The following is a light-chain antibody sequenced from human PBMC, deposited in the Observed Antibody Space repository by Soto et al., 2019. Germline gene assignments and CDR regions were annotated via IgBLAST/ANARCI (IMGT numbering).Light chain of an antibody. CDR3: QSADSSGASVV. J-gene: IGLJ2*01. Sequence: SYELTQPPSVSVSPGQTARITCSGAPLPKQYAYWYQQRPGQAPILLIYKDSERPSGIPDRFSGSSSGTTVTLTISGVQEEDGAVYYCQSADSSGASVVFGGGTKLTVL. CDR2: KDS. CDR1: PLPKQY. V-gene: IGLV3-25*02.